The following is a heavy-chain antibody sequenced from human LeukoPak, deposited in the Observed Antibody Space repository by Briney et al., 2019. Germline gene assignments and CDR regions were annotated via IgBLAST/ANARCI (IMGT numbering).Heavy chain of an antibody. J-gene: IGHJ4*02. D-gene: IGHD3-10*01. V-gene: IGHV5-51*01. Sequence: TGESLKISCKGSGYSFTNYWIGWVRQMPGKGLEWMGIIWPGGSDTRYSPSFQGQVTISADKSINTAYLQWSSLRASDTAMYYCARTFYYGSGSYYFDYWGQGTLVTVSS. CDR2: IWPGGSDT. CDR1: GYSFTNYW. CDR3: ARTFYYGSGSYYFDY.